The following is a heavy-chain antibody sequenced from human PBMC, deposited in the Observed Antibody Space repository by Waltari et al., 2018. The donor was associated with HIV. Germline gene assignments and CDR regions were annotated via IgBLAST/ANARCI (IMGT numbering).Heavy chain of an antibody. Sequence: QVQLQESGPGLVKPSETLSLTCTVSGYSISSGYYWGWIRQPPGKGLEWIGSIYHSGSTYYNPSLKSRVTISVDTSKNQFSLKLSSVTAADTAVYYCARDGVLTMVRGVRYFDYWGQGTLVTVSS. J-gene: IGHJ4*02. CDR1: GYSISSGYY. D-gene: IGHD3-10*01. V-gene: IGHV4-38-2*02. CDR3: ARDGVLTMVRGVRYFDY. CDR2: IYHSGST.